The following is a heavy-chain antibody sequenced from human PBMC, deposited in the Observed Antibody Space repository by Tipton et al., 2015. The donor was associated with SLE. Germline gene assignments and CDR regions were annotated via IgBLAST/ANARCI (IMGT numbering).Heavy chain of an antibody. CDR2: IYYSGST. CDR3: ARLDGSGAGAFDY. D-gene: IGHD6-19*01. V-gene: IGHV4-59*12. J-gene: IGHJ4*02. Sequence: TLSLTCTVSGGSIRSYYWSWIRQPPGKGLEWIGYIYYSGSTNYNPSLMSRVTLSVDRSKDQFSLKLTSVTAADTAVYYCARLDGSGAGAFDYWGQGTLVTVSS. CDR1: GGSIRSYY.